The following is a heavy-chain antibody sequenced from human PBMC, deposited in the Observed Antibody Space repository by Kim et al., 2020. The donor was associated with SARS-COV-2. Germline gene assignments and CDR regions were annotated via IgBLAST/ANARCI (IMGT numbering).Heavy chain of an antibody. CDR3: ARALNYYGSGSYYDY. V-gene: IGHV4-30-2*05. D-gene: IGHD3-10*01. J-gene: IGHJ4*02. Sequence: PYLKNRVTISVDTSKNQFSLKLDSVTAADTAVYYCARALNYYGSGSYYDYWGQGTLVTVSS.